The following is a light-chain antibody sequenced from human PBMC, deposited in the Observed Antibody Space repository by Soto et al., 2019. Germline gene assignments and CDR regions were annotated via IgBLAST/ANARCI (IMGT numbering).Light chain of an antibody. CDR3: SSFTSSLTWV. J-gene: IGLJ3*02. CDR1: ATDVGSYNY. V-gene: IGLV2-14*01. CDR2: EVS. Sequence: QSALTQPASVSGSPGQSITISCTGTATDVGSYNYVSWYQQHPNKAPKLRIYEVSNRPSGISNRFFGSKSGNTASLTISGLQAEDEADYYCSSFTSSLTWVFGGGTKLTVL.